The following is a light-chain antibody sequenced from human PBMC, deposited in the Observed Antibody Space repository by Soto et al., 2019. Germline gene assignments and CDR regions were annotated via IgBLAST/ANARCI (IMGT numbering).Light chain of an antibody. V-gene: IGLV2-14*01. J-gene: IGLJ3*02. CDR1: SSDVGGYNY. CDR3: SSFTTSNTWV. Sequence: QSVLTQPASVSGSPGQSITVSCTGTSSDVGGYNYVSWYQQHPGKAPKLVIYEVSDRPSGVSNRFSASKSGNTASLTISRLQAEDEADYYCSSFTTSNTWVFGGGTQLTVL. CDR2: EVS.